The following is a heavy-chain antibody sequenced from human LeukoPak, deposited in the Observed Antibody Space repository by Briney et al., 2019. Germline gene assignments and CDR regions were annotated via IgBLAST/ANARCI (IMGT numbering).Heavy chain of an antibody. CDR2: INHSGST. V-gene: IGHV4-34*01. D-gene: IGHD6-19*01. J-gene: IGHJ2*01. Sequence: GSLRLSCAASGFTVSGNYMSWVRQPPGKGLEWIGEINHSGSTNYNPSLKSRVTISVDTSKNQFSLKLSSVTAADTAVYHCARGEEQWLEWYFDLWGRGTLVTVSS. CDR1: GFTVSGNY. CDR3: ARGEEQWLEWYFDL.